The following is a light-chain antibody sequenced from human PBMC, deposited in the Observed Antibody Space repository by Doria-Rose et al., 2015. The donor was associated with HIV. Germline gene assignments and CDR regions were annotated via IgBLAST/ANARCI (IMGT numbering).Light chain of an antibody. CDR1: QSFSSTY. J-gene: IGKJ1*01. Sequence: TQSTGTLSLSPGERATLSCRASQSFSSTYLAWYPQKPGQAPSLLIYDGSTRATGIPDRFSASGSGTDFTLTINRLEPEDFALYYCHQYGTSWTFGQGTKVEI. CDR2: DGS. V-gene: IGKV3-20*01. CDR3: HQYGTSWT.